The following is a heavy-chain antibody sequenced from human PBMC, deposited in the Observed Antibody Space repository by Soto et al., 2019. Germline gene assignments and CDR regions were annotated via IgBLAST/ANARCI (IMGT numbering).Heavy chain of an antibody. CDR3: ANGGLHGSIDGGLSDFHH. CDR2: FSRRDGVA. D-gene: IGHD3-10*01. Sequence: EVQMLESGGYLVQPGGSLRVSCASGFTCSHYTMAWVRQAPGKGLEWFSGFSRRDGVAYYADSVKGRFTISRDNSKNTVFLQMNSLRTEDTAVYYCANGGLHGSIDGGLSDFHHWDQGTLVIVSS. J-gene: IGHJ4*02. V-gene: IGHV3-23*01. CDR1: GFTCSHYT.